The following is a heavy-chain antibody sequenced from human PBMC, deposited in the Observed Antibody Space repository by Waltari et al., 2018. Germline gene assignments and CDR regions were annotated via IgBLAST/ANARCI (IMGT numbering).Heavy chain of an antibody. CDR1: GGSFRAYS. J-gene: IGHJ4*02. Sequence: QVQLQQWGAGLLKPSETLSLTCAVYGGSFRAYSWCCIRTRPGKGREGIGEINHSGSTNYNPSLKSRVTISVDTSKNQFSLKLSSVTAADTAVYYCARSITIFGVVITLFDYWGQGTLVTVSS. D-gene: IGHD3-3*01. CDR3: ARSITIFGVVITLFDY. CDR2: INHSGST. V-gene: IGHV4-34*01.